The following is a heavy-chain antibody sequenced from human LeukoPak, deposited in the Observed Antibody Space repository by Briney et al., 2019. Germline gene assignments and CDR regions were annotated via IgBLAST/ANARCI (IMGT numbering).Heavy chain of an antibody. V-gene: IGHV4-59*01. D-gene: IGHD2-15*01. CDR3: ARATPQSGPDAFDI. Sequence: SETLSLTCTVSGGSISSYYWSWIRQPPGKGLEWIGYIYYSGSTNYNPSLKSRVTISVDTSKNQFSLKLSSVTAADTAVYYCARATPQSGPDAFDIWGQGTMVTVSS. CDR2: IYYSGST. J-gene: IGHJ3*02. CDR1: GGSISSYY.